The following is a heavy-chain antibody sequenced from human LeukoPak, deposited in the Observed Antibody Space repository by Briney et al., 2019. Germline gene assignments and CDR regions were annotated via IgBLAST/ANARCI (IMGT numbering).Heavy chain of an antibody. D-gene: IGHD3-16*01. Sequence: ASVKVSCKTSGYTFTGYYMHWVRQAPGQGLEWMGWINPDSGVTNYAQKFQGRVTMTRDTSISTAYMELSSLRSDDTAVYYCARVRYRLAETYIDYWGQGTLVTVSS. CDR3: ARVRYRLAETYIDY. V-gene: IGHV1-2*02. J-gene: IGHJ4*02. CDR2: INPDSGVT. CDR1: GYTFTGYY.